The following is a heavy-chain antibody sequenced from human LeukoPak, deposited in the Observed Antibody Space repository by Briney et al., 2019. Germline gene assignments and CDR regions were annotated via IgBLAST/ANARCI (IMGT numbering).Heavy chain of an antibody. CDR3: ARDYYGSGGNAFDI. CDR1: GGSISSYY. D-gene: IGHD3-10*01. Sequence: TSETLSLTCTVSGGSISSYYWSWIRQPPGKGLEWIGYIYYSGSTNYSPSLKSRVTISVDTSKNQFSLKLSSVTAADTAVYYCARDYYGSGGNAFDIWGQGTMVTVSS. V-gene: IGHV4-59*01. CDR2: IYYSGST. J-gene: IGHJ3*02.